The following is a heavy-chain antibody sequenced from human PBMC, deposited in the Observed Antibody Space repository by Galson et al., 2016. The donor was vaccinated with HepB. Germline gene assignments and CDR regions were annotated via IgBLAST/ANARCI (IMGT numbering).Heavy chain of an antibody. V-gene: IGHV3-11*06. D-gene: IGHD2-2*01. CDR2: ISSSGGYT. Sequence: SLRLSCAASGFTFSDYYMAWIRQAPGKGLEWLSYISSSGGYTNYADSVKGRFTISRDNSKNTLYLQMNSLRAEDTAGYYCAGEPYIVVLPSANYYGMDVWGQGTTVTVSS. CDR3: AGEPYIVVLPSANYYGMDV. J-gene: IGHJ6*02. CDR1: GFTFSDYY.